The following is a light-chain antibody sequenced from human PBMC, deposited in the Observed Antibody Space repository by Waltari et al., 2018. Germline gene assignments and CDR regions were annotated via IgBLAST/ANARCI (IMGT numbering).Light chain of an antibody. J-gene: IGKJ3*01. V-gene: IGKV4-1*01. CDR2: WAS. Sequence: DSVRTQSRDSLAVYLGERATSNCKSSQRVLYSSNNKNYLAGYHQKPGQPPKLLFYWASTRDSGFPDRFSGSGSGTDFTFAIDSLQAEDVAVYYCQQYYTILPPLGPGTKVDI. CDR3: QQYYTILPP. CDR1: QRVLYSSNNKNY.